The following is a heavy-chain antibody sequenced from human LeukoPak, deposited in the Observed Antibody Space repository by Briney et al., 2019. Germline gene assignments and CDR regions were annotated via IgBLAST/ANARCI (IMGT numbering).Heavy chain of an antibody. D-gene: IGHD2-2*01. V-gene: IGHV1-18*01. J-gene: IGHJ4*02. CDR2: ISTNNENT. Sequence: ASVKVSCKASGYKFTNFGLSWVRQAPGQGLEWMGWISTNNENTHYAQKFQGRVTMTTDTSTSTAYMELRSLKSDDTALYYCAREIPYPDCSSSGCYGPWDYWGQGALVTVSS. CDR3: AREIPYPDCSSSGCYGPWDY. CDR1: GYKFTNFG.